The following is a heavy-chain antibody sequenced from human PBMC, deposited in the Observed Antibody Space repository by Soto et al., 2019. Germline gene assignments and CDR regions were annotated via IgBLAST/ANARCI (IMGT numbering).Heavy chain of an antibody. CDR2: IYPGDSDT. Sequence: PGLSMRISCKGGGYSITSYWIGCVRQKQEKGLEWMGIIYPGDSDTRYSPSFQGQVTISADKSLSTAYLQWSSLKASDTAMYYCATNADRYSSGWCVADYYYGMDVWGQGTTVTVSS. D-gene: IGHD6-19*01. CDR1: GYSITSYW. CDR3: ATNADRYSSGWCVADYYYGMDV. J-gene: IGHJ6*02. V-gene: IGHV5-51*01.